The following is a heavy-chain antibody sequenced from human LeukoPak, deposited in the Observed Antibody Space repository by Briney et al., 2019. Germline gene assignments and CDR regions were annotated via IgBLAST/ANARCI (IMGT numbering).Heavy chain of an antibody. CDR2: ISSSSAHI. CDR3: ARDIGGSYTAIDY. V-gene: IGHV3-21*01. D-gene: IGHD1-26*01. J-gene: IGHJ4*02. CDR1: GFTFSSYS. Sequence: GGSLRLSCAASGFTFSSYSMNWVRQAPGKGLEWVSFISSSSAHINYADSVKGQFTISRDNPRNSLYLQMNSLRAEDTAVYYCARDIGGSYTAIDYWGQGTLVTVSS.